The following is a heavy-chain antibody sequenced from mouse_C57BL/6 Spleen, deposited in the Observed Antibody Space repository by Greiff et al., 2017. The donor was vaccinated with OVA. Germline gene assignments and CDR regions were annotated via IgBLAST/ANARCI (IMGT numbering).Heavy chain of an antibody. CDR2: IYPGSGST. V-gene: IGHV1-55*01. CDR3: ASYYGSSPLAY. J-gene: IGHJ3*01. D-gene: IGHD1-1*01. Sequence: VQLQQPGAELVKPGASVRMSCKASGYTFTSYWITWVKQRPGQGLEWIGDIYPGSGSTNYNEKFKSKATLTVDTSSSTAYMQLSSLTSEDSAVYYCASYYGSSPLAYWGQGTLVTVSA. CDR1: GYTFTSYW.